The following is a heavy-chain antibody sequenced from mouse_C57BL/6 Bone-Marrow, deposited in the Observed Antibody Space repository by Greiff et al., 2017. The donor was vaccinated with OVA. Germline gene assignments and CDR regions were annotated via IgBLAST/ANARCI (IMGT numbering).Heavy chain of an antibody. D-gene: IGHD2-1*01. CDR1: GFNIKDDY. V-gene: IGHV14-4*01. CDR2: IDPENGDT. CDR3: TYYGNYDFDY. J-gene: IGHJ2*01. Sequence: VQLQQSGAELVRPGASVKLSCTASGFNIKDDYMHWVKQRPEQGLEWIGWIDPENGDTEYASKFQGKATITADTSSNTAYLQLSSLTSEDTAVYYCTYYGNYDFDYWGQGTTLTVSS.